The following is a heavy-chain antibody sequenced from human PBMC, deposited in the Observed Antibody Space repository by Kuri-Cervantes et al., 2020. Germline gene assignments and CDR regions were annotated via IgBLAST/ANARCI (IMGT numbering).Heavy chain of an antibody. J-gene: IGHJ4*02. D-gene: IGHD6-19*01. CDR3: ARDGGSGFGYYFDY. CDR1: GGTFSSYA. CDR2: IIPTFGTA. V-gene: IGHV1-69*05. Sequence: SVKVSCKASGGTFSSYAISWVRQAPGQGLEWMGGIIPTFGTANYAQKFQGRATITTDESTSTAYMELSSLRSEDTAVYYCARDGGSGFGYYFDYWGQGTLVTVSS.